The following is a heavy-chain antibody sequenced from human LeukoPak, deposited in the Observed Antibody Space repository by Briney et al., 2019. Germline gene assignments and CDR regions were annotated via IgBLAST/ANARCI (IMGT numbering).Heavy chain of an antibody. J-gene: IGHJ3*01. CDR3: AITYTSGSGDAFDV. V-gene: IGHV1-2*02. D-gene: IGHD6-19*01. Sequence: ASVKVSCKASGYTFIGYYIHWVRQAPGQGLEWMGWINPNSGVTNYGQKFQGRVTMTRDTSISTAYMDLSGLRSDDTAVYFCAITYTSGSGDAFDVWGQGTMVAVSS. CDR2: INPNSGVT. CDR1: GYTFIGYY.